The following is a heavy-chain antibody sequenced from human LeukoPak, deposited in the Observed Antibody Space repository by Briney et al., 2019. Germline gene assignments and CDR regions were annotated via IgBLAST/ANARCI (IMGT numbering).Heavy chain of an antibody. CDR3: ARRLLTMIVVVTPRSGWFDP. CDR2: INHSGST. V-gene: IGHV4-34*01. Sequence: SETLSLTCAVYGGSFSGYYWSWIRQPPGKGLEWIGEINHSGSTNYNPSLKSRVTISVDTSKNQFSLKLSSVTAADTAVYYCARRLLTMIVVVTPRSGWFDPWGQGTLVTVSS. J-gene: IGHJ5*02. CDR1: GGSFSGYY. D-gene: IGHD3-22*01.